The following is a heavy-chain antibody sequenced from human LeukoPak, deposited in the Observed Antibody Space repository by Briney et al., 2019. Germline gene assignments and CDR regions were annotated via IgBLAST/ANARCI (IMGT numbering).Heavy chain of an antibody. CDR2: INPNSGGT. D-gene: IGHD6-13*01. CDR1: GYTFTGYY. CDR3: ARDGDSSSWYTVSHY. V-gene: IGHV1-2*06. Sequence: ASVKVSCKASGYTFTGYYMHWVRQAPGQGLEWMGRINPNSGGTNYAQKLQGRVTMTTDTSTSTAYMELRSLRSDDTAVYYCARDGDSSSWYTVSHYWGQGTLVTVSS. J-gene: IGHJ4*02.